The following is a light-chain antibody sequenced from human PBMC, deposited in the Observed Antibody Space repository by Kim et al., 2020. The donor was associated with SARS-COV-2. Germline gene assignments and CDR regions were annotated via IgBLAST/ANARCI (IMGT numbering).Light chain of an antibody. J-gene: IGKJ1*01. CDR2: RAS. V-gene: IGKV1-5*03. CDR3: QNYNTWT. CDR1: YGINNY. Sequence: IQMTQSPSTLSASVGDTVTITCRASYGINNYLAWYQHKLGEAPKLLIYRASTLESGVSSRFSGSGSGTEFTLTISSLQPDDFATYFCQNYNTWTLGQGTKVDIK.